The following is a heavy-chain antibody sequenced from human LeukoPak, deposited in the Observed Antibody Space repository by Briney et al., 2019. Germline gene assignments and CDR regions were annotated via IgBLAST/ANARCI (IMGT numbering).Heavy chain of an antibody. CDR1: GFSFKRYE. V-gene: IGHV3-48*03. D-gene: IGHD6-19*01. Sequence: PGGSLRLSCAASGFSFKRYEMTWVRQAPGKGLEWVSYISSSGKSIYYADSVKGRFIISRDTAKSSLYLQMNSLRGEDRALYYCARVCNGPVARDYCYYGMDVWGQGTTVTVSS. J-gene: IGHJ6*02. CDR2: ISSSGKSI. CDR3: ARVCNGPVARDYCYYGMDV.